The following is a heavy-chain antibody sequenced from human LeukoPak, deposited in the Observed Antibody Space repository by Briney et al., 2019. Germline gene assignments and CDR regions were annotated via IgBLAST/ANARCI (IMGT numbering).Heavy chain of an antibody. CDR2: IIPIFGTA. J-gene: IGHJ6*03. V-gene: IGHV1-69*06. CDR3: ARSRIVGATEDYYYYYYMDV. Sequence: SVKVSCKASGGTFSNYVISWVRQAPGQGLEWMGGIIPIFGTANYAQKFQGRVTITADKSTSTAYMELSSLRSEDTAVYYCARSRIVGATEDYYYYYYMDVWGKGTTVTVSS. D-gene: IGHD1-26*01. CDR1: GGTFSNYV.